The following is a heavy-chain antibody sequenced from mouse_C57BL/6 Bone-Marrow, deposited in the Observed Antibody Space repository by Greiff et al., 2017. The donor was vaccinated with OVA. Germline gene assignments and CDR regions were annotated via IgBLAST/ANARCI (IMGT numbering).Heavy chain of an antibody. CDR1: GYTFTDYY. J-gene: IGHJ3*01. CDR2: INPNNGGT. D-gene: IGHD2-4*01. V-gene: IGHV1-26*01. Sequence: VQLQQSGPELVQPGASVKISCKASGYTFTDYYMNWVKQSHGKSLEWIGDINPNNGGTSYNQKFKGKATLTVDKSSSTAYMELRSLTSEDSAVYYCARGLEFAYWGQGTLVTVSA. CDR3: ARGLEFAY.